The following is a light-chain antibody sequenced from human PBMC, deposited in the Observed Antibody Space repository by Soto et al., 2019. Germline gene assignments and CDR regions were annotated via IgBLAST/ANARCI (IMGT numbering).Light chain of an antibody. J-gene: IGLJ2*01. CDR2: DID. Sequence: QSVLTQPPSVSAAPGQKVTISCSGSNSNIGGNYVSWYRQLPGTAPELVIYDIDKRPSEIPDRFSGSKSGTSANLAITGLQTGDEAEYYCGTWDDSLNAVIFGGGTKVTVL. V-gene: IGLV1-51*01. CDR3: GTWDDSLNAVI. CDR1: NSNIGGNY.